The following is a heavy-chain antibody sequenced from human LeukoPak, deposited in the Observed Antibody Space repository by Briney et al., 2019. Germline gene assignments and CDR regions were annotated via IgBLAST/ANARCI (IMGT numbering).Heavy chain of an antibody. V-gene: IGHV1-8*01. Sequence: ASVKVSCKASGYTFTSYDINWVRQATGQGLEWMGWMNPNSGNTGYEQKFQGRVTMTRNTSISTAYMELSSLRSEDTAVYYCAREPPRYAIAAAGNDYWGQGTLVTVSS. CDR2: MNPNSGNT. CDR1: GYTFTSYD. J-gene: IGHJ4*02. CDR3: AREPPRYAIAAAGNDY. D-gene: IGHD6-13*01.